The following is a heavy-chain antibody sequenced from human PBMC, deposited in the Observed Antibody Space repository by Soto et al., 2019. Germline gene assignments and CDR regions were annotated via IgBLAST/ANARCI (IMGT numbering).Heavy chain of an antibody. D-gene: IGHD3-10*01. CDR2: ISSSSSYI. V-gene: IGHV3-21*01. CDR1: GFTFSSYS. CDR3: ARDRSTKTRGGMDV. Sequence: EVQLVESGGGLVKPGGSLRLSCAASGFTFSSYSMNWVRQAPGKGLEWVSSISSSSSYIYYADSVKGRFTISRDNAKNTVCLQMNSLRAEDTAVYYCARDRSTKTRGGMDVWSQRTAVVVSS. J-gene: IGHJ6*02.